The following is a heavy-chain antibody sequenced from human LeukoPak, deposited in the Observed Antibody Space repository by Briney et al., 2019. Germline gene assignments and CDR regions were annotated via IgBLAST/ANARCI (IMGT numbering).Heavy chain of an antibody. CDR3: AKDPFPWGYSYGRFDY. CDR2: ISYDGSNK. Sequence: GRSLRLSCAASGFTFSSYGMHWVRQAPGKGLEWVAVISYDGSNKYYADSVRGRFTISRDNSKNTLYLQMNSLRAEDTAVYYCAKDPFPWGYSYGRFDYWGQGTLVTVSS. CDR1: GFTFSSYG. V-gene: IGHV3-30*18. D-gene: IGHD5-18*01. J-gene: IGHJ4*02.